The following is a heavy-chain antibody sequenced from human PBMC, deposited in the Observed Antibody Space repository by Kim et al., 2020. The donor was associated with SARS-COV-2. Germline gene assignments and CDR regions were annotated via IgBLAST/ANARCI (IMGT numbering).Heavy chain of an antibody. V-gene: IGHV3-21*01. CDR1: GFTFSTYS. Sequence: GGSLRLSCAASGFTFSTYSMNWVRQAPGKGLEWVSFISSSSSYIYYADSLKGRFTISRDNAKNSLYLQMNSLRAEDTAVYYCARDVKELDYGVGYFQHWGQGTLVTVSS. CDR3: ARDVKELDYGVGYFQH. CDR2: ISSSSSYI. D-gene: IGHD4-17*01. J-gene: IGHJ1*01.